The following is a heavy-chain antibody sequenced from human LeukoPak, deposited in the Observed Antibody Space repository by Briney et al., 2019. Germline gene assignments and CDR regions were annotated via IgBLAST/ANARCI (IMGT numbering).Heavy chain of an antibody. CDR2: IHNSASP. CDR3: ARKSATGQLDS. D-gene: IGHD1-1*01. Sequence: SETLSLTCSVSGASIRTYYWTWVRKPAGEGLEWIGRIHNSASPNYNPSLKGRVTLSIDTSRNQVSLTLTSVSAADTAVYYCARKSATGQLDSWGQGILVTVSS. V-gene: IGHV4-4*07. J-gene: IGHJ4*02. CDR1: GASIRTYY.